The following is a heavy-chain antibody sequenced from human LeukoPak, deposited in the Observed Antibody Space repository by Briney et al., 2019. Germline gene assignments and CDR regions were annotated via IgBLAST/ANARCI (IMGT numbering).Heavy chain of an antibody. V-gene: IGHV3-33*01. CDR3: AREASTEIIGGMDV. D-gene: IGHD2-8*02. Sequence: PGRSLRLSCAASGFSFSSNGIHWVRQAPGKGLEWVSFIQTGGDPKYYADSVRGRFTISRDNSKETCSLQMDSLRVEDTATYYCAREASTEIIGGMDVRGQGTTVTVTS. CDR1: GFSFSSNG. CDR2: IQTGGDPK. J-gene: IGHJ6*02.